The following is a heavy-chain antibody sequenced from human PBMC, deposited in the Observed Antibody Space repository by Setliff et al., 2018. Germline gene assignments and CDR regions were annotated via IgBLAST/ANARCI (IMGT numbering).Heavy chain of an antibody. Sequence: SETLSLTCTVSGGSISSSSYYWGWIRQSPGKGLDWIGTVDHSGNTFYNPSLRSRVTISVDTSKNQISLKLTSVSAADTAVYYCARRDSTSYYGYSFDFWGRGTLVTVSS. D-gene: IGHD3-22*01. V-gene: IGHV4-39*01. CDR1: GGSISSSSYY. J-gene: IGHJ4*02. CDR3: ARRDSTSYYGYSFDF. CDR2: VDHSGNT.